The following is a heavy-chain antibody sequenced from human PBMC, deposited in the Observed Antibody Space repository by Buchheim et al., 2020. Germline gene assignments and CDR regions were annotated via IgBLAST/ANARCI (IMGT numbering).Heavy chain of an antibody. V-gene: IGHV3-23*01. CDR2: ISGSGGST. CDR3: AKDESGYCSGGSCYPIPRYYGMDV. D-gene: IGHD2-15*01. Sequence: EVQLLESGGGLVQPGGSLRLSCAASGFTFSSYAMSWVRQAPGKGLEWVSAISGSGGSTYYADSVKGRFTISRDNSKNTLYLQMNSLRAEDTAVYYCAKDESGYCSGGSCYPIPRYYGMDVWGQGTT. J-gene: IGHJ6*02. CDR1: GFTFSSYA.